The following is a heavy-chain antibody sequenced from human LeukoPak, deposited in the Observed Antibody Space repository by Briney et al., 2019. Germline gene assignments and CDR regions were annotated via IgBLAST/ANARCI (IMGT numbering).Heavy chain of an antibody. CDR3: AREGGRYSSGWYYSDY. CDR2: ISYDGSNK. CDR1: GFTFSSYA. V-gene: IGHV3-30*04. Sequence: PGRSLRLSCAASGFTFSSYAMHWVRQAPGKGLEWVAVISYDGSNKYYADSVKGRFTISRDNSKNTLYLQMNSLRAEDTAVYYYAREGGRYSSGWYYSDYWGQGTLVTVSS. J-gene: IGHJ4*02. D-gene: IGHD6-19*01.